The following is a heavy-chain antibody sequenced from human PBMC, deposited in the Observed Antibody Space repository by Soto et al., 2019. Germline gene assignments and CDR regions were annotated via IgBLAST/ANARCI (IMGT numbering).Heavy chain of an antibody. V-gene: IGHV4-4*07. J-gene: IGHJ3*02. CDR1: GGSISIYY. Sequence: SGTVSLTCVVSGGSISIYYWSWIRQPAGKGLEWIGRIYTSGSTNYNPSLKSRVTMSVDTSKNQFSLKLSSVTAADTAVYYCARVSTYDPNAFDIWGQGTMVTV. D-gene: IGHD3-3*01. CDR2: IYTSGST. CDR3: ARVSTYDPNAFDI.